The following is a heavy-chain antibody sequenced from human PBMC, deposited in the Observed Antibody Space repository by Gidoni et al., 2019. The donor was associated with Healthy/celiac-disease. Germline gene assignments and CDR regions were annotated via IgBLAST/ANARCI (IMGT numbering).Heavy chain of an antibody. D-gene: IGHD5-18*01. V-gene: IGHV3-33*01. Sequence: QVQLVESGGGVVQPGRSRRLPCAASGFTCSSYGMHWVRQAPGKGLGWVAVIWYDGRNKYYADSVKGRFTISRDNSKNTLYLQMNSLRAEDTAVYYCARDLSGYSYDGDPTLGYWGQGTLVTVSS. J-gene: IGHJ4*02. CDR2: IWYDGRNK. CDR1: GFTCSSYG. CDR3: ARDLSGYSYDGDPTLGY.